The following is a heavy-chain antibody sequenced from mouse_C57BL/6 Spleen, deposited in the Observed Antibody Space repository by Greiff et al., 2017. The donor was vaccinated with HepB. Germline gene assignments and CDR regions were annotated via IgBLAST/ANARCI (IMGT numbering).Heavy chain of an antibody. J-gene: IGHJ4*01. V-gene: IGHV2-6*01. CDR2: IWGVGST. D-gene: IGHD1-2*01. Sequence: QVQLQQSGPGLVAPSQSLSITCTVSGFSFTSYGVDWVRQSPGKGLEWLGVIWGVGSTNYNSALKSRLSISKDNSKSQIFLKMNSLQTDDTAMYYCARLSGSYAMDYWGQGTSVTVSS. CDR1: GFSFTSYG. CDR3: ARLSGSYAMDY.